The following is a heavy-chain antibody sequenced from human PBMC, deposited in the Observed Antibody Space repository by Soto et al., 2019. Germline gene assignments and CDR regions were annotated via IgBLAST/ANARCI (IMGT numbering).Heavy chain of an antibody. V-gene: IGHV3-23*01. D-gene: IGHD6-13*01. Sequence: PGGSLRLSCAASGFTFSSYAMSWVRQAPGKGLEWVSAISGSGGSTYYADSVKGRFTISRDNSKNTLYLQMNSLRAEDTAVYYCAKVIAAAGVGGTLDYWGQGTLVTVSS. CDR2: ISGSGGST. CDR3: AKVIAAAGVGGTLDY. CDR1: GFTFSSYA. J-gene: IGHJ4*02.